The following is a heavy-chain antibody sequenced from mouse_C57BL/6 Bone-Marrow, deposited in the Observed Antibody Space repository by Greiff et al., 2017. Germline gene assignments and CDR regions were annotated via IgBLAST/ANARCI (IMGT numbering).Heavy chain of an antibody. CDR2: INPSSGYT. V-gene: IGHV1-7*01. CDR1: GYTFTSYW. CDR3: AKGQLRAWFAY. J-gene: IGHJ3*01. D-gene: IGHD3-2*02. Sequence: VQLQQSGAELAKPGASVKLSCKASGYTFTSYWMHWVKQRPGQGLEWIGYINPSSGYTKYNQKFKDKATLTADESSSTAYMQLSSLTYEDSAVYYCAKGQLRAWFAYWGQGTLVTVSA.